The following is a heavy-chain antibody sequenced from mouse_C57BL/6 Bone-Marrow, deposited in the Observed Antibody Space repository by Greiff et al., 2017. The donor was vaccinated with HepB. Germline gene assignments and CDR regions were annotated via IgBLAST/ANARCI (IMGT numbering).Heavy chain of an antibody. V-gene: IGHV5-6*01. CDR3: ARPETGTGFAY. D-gene: IGHD4-1*01. CDR2: ISSGGSYT. CDR1: GFTFSSYG. Sequence: EVMLVESGGDLVKPGGSLKLSCAASGFTFSSYGMSWFRQTPDKRLEWVATISSGGSYTYYPDSVKGRFTISRDNAKNTLYLQMSSLKSEDTAMYYCARPETGTGFAYWGQGTLVTVSA. J-gene: IGHJ3*01.